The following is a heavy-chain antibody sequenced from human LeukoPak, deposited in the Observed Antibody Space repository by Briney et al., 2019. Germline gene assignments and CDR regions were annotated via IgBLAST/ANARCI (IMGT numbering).Heavy chain of an antibody. D-gene: IGHD1-1*01. V-gene: IGHV4-34*01. CDR2: INHSGST. Sequence: SETLSLTCAVYGGSFSGYYWSWIRQPPGKGLEWIGEINHSGSTNYNPSLKSRVTISVDTSKNQFSLKLSSVTAADTAVYYCARDHRWNLYWFDPWGQGTLVTVSS. CDR1: GGSFSGYY. CDR3: ARDHRWNLYWFDP. J-gene: IGHJ5*02.